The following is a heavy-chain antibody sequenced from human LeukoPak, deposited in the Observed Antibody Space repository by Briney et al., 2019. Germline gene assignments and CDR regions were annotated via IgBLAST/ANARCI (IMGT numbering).Heavy chain of an antibody. V-gene: IGHV3-7*03. CDR3: ITPDKPLGYCSGGSCSLGCS. D-gene: IGHD2-15*01. CDR2: VNQGGTQK. J-gene: IGHJ6*04. CDR1: GFSVSSNY. Sequence: GGSLRLSCAASGFSVSSNYMSWVRQAPGKGLEWVANVNQGGTQKYYVDSVKGRFTISRDNAENSLYLQMNSLKTEDTGVYYCITPDKPLGYCSGGSCSLGCSWGKGTTVTISS.